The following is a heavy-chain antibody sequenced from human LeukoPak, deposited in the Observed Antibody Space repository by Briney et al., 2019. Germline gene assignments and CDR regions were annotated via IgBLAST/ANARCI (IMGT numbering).Heavy chain of an antibody. V-gene: IGHV1-69*04. CDR3: ARAAPPYSLYSCGYEPDY. D-gene: IGHD5-18*01. CDR2: IIPILGIA. CDR1: GGTFSSYA. J-gene: IGHJ4*02. Sequence: SVKVSCKASGGTFSSYAISWVRQAPGQGLEWMGRIIPILGIANYAQKFQGRVTITADKSTSTAYMELSSLRSEDTAVYYCARAAPPYSLYSCGYEPDYWGQGTLVTVSS.